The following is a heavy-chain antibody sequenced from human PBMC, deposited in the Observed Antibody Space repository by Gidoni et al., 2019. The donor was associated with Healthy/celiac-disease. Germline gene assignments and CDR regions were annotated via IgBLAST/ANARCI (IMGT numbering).Heavy chain of an antibody. CDR3: AREVANYDILTGYKGNYFDY. CDR2: ISSSGSTI. J-gene: IGHJ4*02. D-gene: IGHD3-9*01. CDR1: GFTFSSYE. V-gene: IGHV3-48*03. Sequence: EVQLVESGGGLVQPGGSLRLSCAASGFTFSSYEMNWVRQAPGKGLEWVSYISSSGSTIYYADSVKGRFTIARDNAKNSLYLQMNSLRAEDTAVYYCAREVANYDILTGYKGNYFDYWGQGTLVTVSS.